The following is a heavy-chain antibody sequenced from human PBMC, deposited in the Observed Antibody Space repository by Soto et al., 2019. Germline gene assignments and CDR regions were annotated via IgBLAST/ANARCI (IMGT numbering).Heavy chain of an antibody. J-gene: IGHJ3*01. Sequence: EVRLVESGGGLVQPGGSLRLSCAGSGFTFSDYDMQWVRQATGKGLEWVSTIGTTDDPFYAGSVKGRFTISREDADNALYLQMNSLRAEDTAMYFCARAIGKGAPRLPTLDVWGQGTMVSVSS. CDR2: IGTTDDP. V-gene: IGHV3-13*05. CDR1: GFTFSDYD. CDR3: ARAIGKGAPRLPTLDV. D-gene: IGHD6-6*01.